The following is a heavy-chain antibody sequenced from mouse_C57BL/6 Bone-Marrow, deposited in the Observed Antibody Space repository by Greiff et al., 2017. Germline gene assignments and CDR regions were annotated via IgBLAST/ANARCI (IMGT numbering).Heavy chain of an antibody. CDR1: GYSFTGYY. V-gene: IGHV1-42*01. CDR3: ARFLTYGRVYAMDY. CDR2: INPSTGGT. Sequence: DVQLQESGPELVKPGASVKISCKASGYSFTGYYMNWVKQSPEKSLEWIGEINPSTGGTTYNQKFKAKATLTVDKSSSTAYMQLKSLTSEDSAVYYCARFLTYGRVYAMDYWGQGTSVTVSS. J-gene: IGHJ4*01. D-gene: IGHD2-1*01.